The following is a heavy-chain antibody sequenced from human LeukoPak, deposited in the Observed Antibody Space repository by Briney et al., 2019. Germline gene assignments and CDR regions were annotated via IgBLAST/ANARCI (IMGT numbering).Heavy chain of an antibody. CDR2: ISSSGSTI. V-gene: IGHV3-48*03. CDR3: VRDRRYSSSWYPY. Sequence: PGGSLRLSCAASGFTFSSYEMNWVRQAPGKGLEWVSYISSSGSTIYYADSMKGRFTISRDNAKNSLYLQMNSLRAEDTAVYYCVRDRRYSSSWYPYWGQGTLVTVSS. CDR1: GFTFSSYE. J-gene: IGHJ4*02. D-gene: IGHD6-13*01.